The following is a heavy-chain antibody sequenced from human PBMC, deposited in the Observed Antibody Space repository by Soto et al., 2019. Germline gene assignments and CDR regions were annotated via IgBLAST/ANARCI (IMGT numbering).Heavy chain of an antibody. CDR2: INPSGGST. D-gene: IGHD6-13*01. Sequence: ASVKVSCKASGYTFTSYYMHWVRQAPGQGLEWMGIINPSGGSTSYAQKFQGRVTMTRDTSTITVYMELSSLRSEDTAVYSCARDMKYSSSWGGLTYYYYYGMDVWGQGATVTVSS. J-gene: IGHJ6*02. V-gene: IGHV1-46*01. CDR1: GYTFTSYY. CDR3: ARDMKYSSSWGGLTYYYYYGMDV.